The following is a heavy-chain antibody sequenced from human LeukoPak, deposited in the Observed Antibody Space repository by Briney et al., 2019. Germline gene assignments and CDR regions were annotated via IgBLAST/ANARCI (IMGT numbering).Heavy chain of an antibody. CDR3: ARRRSDDSSGYYYPYFDY. Sequence: SGPTLVNPTQTLTLTCTFSGFSLSTSGVGVGWIRQPPEKALEWLALIYWDDDKRYSSSLKSRLTITNDTSKNKVVLTVTNMATVDTATYFCARRRSDDSSGYYYPYFDYWGQGTLVTVSS. D-gene: IGHD3-22*01. CDR1: GFSLSTSGVG. CDR2: IYWDDDK. V-gene: IGHV2-5*02. J-gene: IGHJ4*02.